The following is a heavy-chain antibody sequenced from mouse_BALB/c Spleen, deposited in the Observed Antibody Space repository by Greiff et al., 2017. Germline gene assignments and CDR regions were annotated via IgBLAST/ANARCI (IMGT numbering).Heavy chain of an antibody. V-gene: IGHV1S29*02. D-gene: IGHD2-4*01. J-gene: IGHJ4*01. Sequence: EVKLQESGPELVKPGASVKISCKASGYTFTDYNMHWVKQSHGKSLEWIGYIYPYNGGTGYNQKFKSKATLTVDNSSSTAYMELRSLTSEDSAVYYCARSIYYDYDYAMDYWGQGTSVTVSS. CDR1: GYTFTDYN. CDR2: IYPYNGGT. CDR3: ARSIYYDYDYAMDY.